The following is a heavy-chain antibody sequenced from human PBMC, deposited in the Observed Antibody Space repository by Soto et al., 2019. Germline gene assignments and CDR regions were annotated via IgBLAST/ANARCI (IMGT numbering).Heavy chain of an antibody. D-gene: IGHD6-13*01. V-gene: IGHV3-64*01. CDR2: ISNNGAHT. CDR3: ARRGYGSRWPNVYMDV. CDR1: GFTFSNYE. Sequence: ESGGGLVQPGGSLRLSCAASGFTFSNYEMHWVRQAPGKGLEYVSGISNNGAHTDYAKSVKGRFTISRDNSENTLYLQMGSLRAEDMALYYCARRGYGSRWPNVYMDVWGKGTTVTGSS. J-gene: IGHJ6*03.